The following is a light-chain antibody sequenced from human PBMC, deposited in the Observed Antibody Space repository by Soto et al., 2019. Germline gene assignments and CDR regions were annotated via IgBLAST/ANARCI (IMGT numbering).Light chain of an antibody. Sequence: EIVLTQSPGTLSLSPGERATLSCRASQSVSSSYLAWYQQKPGQAPRLLIYVASSRATGIPDRFSGSGSGTDFTLTISRLETEDFAVEYCEQYGSSPPGGFSYTVGQGTKLEIK. V-gene: IGKV3-20*01. J-gene: IGKJ2*01. CDR3: EQYGSSPPGGFSYT. CDR2: VAS. CDR1: QSVSSSY.